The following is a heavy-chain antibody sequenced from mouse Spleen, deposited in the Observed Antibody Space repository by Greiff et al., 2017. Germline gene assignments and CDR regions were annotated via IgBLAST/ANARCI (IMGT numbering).Heavy chain of an antibody. Sequence: EVQLQESGPGLVKPSQSLSLTCSVTGYSITSGYYWNWIRQFPGNKLEWMGYISYDGSNNYNPSLKNRISITRDTSKNQFFLKLNSVTTEDTATYYCAYGSSLWFAYWGQGTLVTVSA. CDR2: ISYDGSN. D-gene: IGHD1-1*01. CDR1: GYSITSGYY. V-gene: IGHV3-6*01. CDR3: AYGSSLWFAY. J-gene: IGHJ3*01.